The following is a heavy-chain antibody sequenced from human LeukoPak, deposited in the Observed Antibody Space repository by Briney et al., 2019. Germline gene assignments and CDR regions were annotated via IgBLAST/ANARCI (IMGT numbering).Heavy chain of an antibody. D-gene: IGHD3-10*02. V-gene: IGHV3-9*01. Sequence: GGSLRLSCAASGFTFEDYAMHWLRQTPGKGLEWVAGISWNNGDIGYADSVRGRFTISRDTAKNSLYLQMNSLRVEDSALYYCAKDIERFPVRGRGAMDVWGQGTTVSVSS. CDR2: ISWNNGDI. CDR3: AKDIERFPVRGRGAMDV. CDR1: GFTFEDYA. J-gene: IGHJ6*02.